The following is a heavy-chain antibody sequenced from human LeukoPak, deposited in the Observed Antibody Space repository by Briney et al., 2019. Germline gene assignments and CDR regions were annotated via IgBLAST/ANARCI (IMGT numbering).Heavy chain of an antibody. CDR1: GGSISSYY. Sequence: PSETLSLTCTVSGGSISSYYWSWIWQPPGKGLEWIGYIYYSGSTNYNPSLKSRVTISVDTSKNQFSLKLSSVTAADTAVYYCARELREPYYYYMDVWGKGTTVTISS. CDR2: IYYSGST. V-gene: IGHV4-59*01. CDR3: ARELREPYYYYMDV. J-gene: IGHJ6*03. D-gene: IGHD1-14*01.